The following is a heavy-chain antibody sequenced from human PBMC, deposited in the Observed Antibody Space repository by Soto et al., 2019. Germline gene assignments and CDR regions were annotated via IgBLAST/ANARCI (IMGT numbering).Heavy chain of an antibody. CDR1: GFTFSDFW. D-gene: IGHD1-26*01. CDR2: IKEDGSET. CDR3: ARGGSHSSDS. V-gene: IGHV3-7*05. Sequence: EVQLVESGGNLVQPGGSLRLSCAASGFTFSDFWMSWVRRAPGRGLEWVANIKEDGSETYYVDSVEGRFTISRDNAKKSLYLQMNSLCAEDTALYYCARGGSHSSDSWGQGVLVTVSS. J-gene: IGHJ4*02.